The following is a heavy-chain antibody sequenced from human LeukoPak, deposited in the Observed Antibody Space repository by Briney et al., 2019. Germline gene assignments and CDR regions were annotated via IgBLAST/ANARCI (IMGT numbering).Heavy chain of an antibody. V-gene: IGHV1-18*01. J-gene: IGHJ4*02. CDR1: GYTFTSYG. Sequence: ASVTVSFKASGYTFTSYGISWVRQAPGQGGEGMGWISAYNGNTNYAQKLQGRVTITTDTSTSTAYMELRSLRSDDTAVYYCAREGGSYYFDYWGQGTLVTVSS. D-gene: IGHD1-26*01. CDR2: ISAYNGNT. CDR3: AREGGSYYFDY.